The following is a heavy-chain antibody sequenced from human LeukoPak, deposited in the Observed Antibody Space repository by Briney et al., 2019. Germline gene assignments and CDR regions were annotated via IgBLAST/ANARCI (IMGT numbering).Heavy chain of an antibody. CDR2: IRYDGSNK. CDR3: ANLDCGGDCYSY. D-gene: IGHD2-21*02. V-gene: IGHV3-30*02. Sequence: GGSLRLSCAASGFTFSSYGMHWVRQAPGKGLEWVAFIRYDGSNKYYADSVKGRFTISRDNSKNTLYLQMNSLKAEDTAVYYCANLDCGGDCYSYWGQGTLVTVSS. CDR1: GFTFSSYG. J-gene: IGHJ4*02.